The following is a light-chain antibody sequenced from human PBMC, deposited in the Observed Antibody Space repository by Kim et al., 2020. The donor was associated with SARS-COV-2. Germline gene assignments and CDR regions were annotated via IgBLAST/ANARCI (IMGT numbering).Light chain of an antibody. CDR1: RSNMGSTV. CDR3: VAWDDSLNGHWV. J-gene: IGLJ3*02. V-gene: IGLV1-44*01. Sequence: RVTIICPRTRSNMGSTVLSWSQQLPVAAPKLLIYVNNQRPSGVPDRCYASKSGTSASLAISGLQSEDEADYYCVAWDDSLNGHWVFGGGTQLTVL. CDR2: VNN.